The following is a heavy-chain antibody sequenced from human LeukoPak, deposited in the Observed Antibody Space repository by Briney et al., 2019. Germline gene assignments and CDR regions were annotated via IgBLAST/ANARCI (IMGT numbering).Heavy chain of an antibody. V-gene: IGHV3-33*01. CDR1: GFTFSSYG. Sequence: GRSLRLSCAASGFTFSSYGMHWVRQAPGKGLEWAAVIWYDGSNKYYADSVKGRFTISRDNSKNTLYLQMNSLRAEDTAVYYCARHDDYGDYEFDYWGQGTLVTVSS. CDR3: ARHDDYGDYEFDY. J-gene: IGHJ4*02. D-gene: IGHD4-17*01. CDR2: IWYDGSNK.